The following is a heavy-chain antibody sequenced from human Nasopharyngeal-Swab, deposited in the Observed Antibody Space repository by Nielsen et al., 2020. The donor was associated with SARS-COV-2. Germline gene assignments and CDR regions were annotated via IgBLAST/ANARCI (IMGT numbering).Heavy chain of an antibody. Sequence: WIRQPPGKGLEWIGYIYYSGSTNYNPSLKSRVTISVETSKNQFSLKLSSVTAADTAVYYCASLGRLGYYDITRRRAFDIWGQGTMVTVSS. D-gene: IGHD3-22*01. CDR3: ASLGRLGYYDITRRRAFDI. J-gene: IGHJ3*02. V-gene: IGHV4-59*01. CDR2: IYYSGST.